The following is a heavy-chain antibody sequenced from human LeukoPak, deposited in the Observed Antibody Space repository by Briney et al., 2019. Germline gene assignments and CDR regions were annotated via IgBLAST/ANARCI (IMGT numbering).Heavy chain of an antibody. J-gene: IGHJ3*02. Sequence: GESLKISCKGSGYSFTNYWIGWVRQMPGKGLEWMGAIYPGDSDTRYSPSFQGQVTISADKSISTAYLRWSSLKASDTAMYYCARLRSRDSSGYWDAFDIWGQGTMVTVSS. CDR2: IYPGDSDT. D-gene: IGHD3-22*01. CDR1: GYSFTNYW. V-gene: IGHV5-51*01. CDR3: ARLRSRDSSGYWDAFDI.